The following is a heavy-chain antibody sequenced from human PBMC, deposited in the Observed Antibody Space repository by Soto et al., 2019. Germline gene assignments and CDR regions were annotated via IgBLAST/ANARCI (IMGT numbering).Heavy chain of an antibody. CDR2: IRSKANSYAT. CDR3: TRQSRYDFPY. J-gene: IGHJ4*02. CDR1: GFTFSGSA. Sequence: GGSLRLSCAASGFTFSGSAMHWVRQASGKGLEWVGRIRSKANSYATAHAASVKGRFTISRDDSKNTAYLQMNSLKTEDTAVYYCTRQSRYDFPYWGQGTLVTVSS. V-gene: IGHV3-73*01. D-gene: IGHD3-3*01.